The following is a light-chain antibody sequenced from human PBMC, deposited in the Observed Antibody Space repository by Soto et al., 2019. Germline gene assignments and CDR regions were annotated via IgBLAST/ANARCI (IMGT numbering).Light chain of an antibody. CDR2: SDT. CDR3: QLWDSGSAHVV. J-gene: IGLJ2*01. V-gene: IGLV3-21*04. Sequence: SYELTQPPSVSVAPGKTASISCGGNNIGSKGVHWYQQKPGQAPVLVIYSDTDLPPVIPERFSGSNSANLATLTISRVEAGDHPDYYCQLWDSGSAHVVFCGGTKLTVL. CDR1: NIGSKG.